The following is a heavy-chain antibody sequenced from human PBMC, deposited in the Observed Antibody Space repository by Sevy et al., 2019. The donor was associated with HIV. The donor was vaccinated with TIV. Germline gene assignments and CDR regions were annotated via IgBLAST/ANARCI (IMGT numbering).Heavy chain of an antibody. V-gene: IGHV1-24*01. CDR3: ATTKDYYDSSGYPFDY. J-gene: IGHJ4*02. CDR1: GYTLRQLS. Sequence: ASVKVSCKVFGYTLRQLSMHWVRLAPGKGLEWMGSLVPEDDETIYAQKFQGRVTMTEDTSTDTAYMELSSLRSEDTAVYYCATTKDYYDSSGYPFDYWGQGTLVTVSS. CDR2: LVPEDDET. D-gene: IGHD3-22*01.